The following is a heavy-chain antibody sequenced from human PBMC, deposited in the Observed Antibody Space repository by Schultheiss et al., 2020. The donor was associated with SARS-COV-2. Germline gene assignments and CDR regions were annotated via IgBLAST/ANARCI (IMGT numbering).Heavy chain of an antibody. CDR1: GFTFSSYW. V-gene: IGHV3-7*01. J-gene: IGHJ4*02. CDR2: IKQDGSEK. CDR3: ASGGMTTVTTKGY. Sequence: GGSLRLSCAASGFTFSSYWMSWVRQAPGKGLEWVANIKQDGSEKYYVDSVKGRFTISRDNAKNSLYLQMNSLRAEDTAVYYCASGGMTTVTTKGYWGQGTLVTVSS. D-gene: IGHD4-17*01.